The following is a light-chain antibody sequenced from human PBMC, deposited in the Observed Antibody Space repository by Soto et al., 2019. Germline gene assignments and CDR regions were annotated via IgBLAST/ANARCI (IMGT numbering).Light chain of an antibody. CDR3: QQYSTWPPGT. Sequence: EIVVTQSPATLSVSPGERATLSCRASQSVRSNLAWYQQKPGQAPRLLIYGASTRATGIPARFSGSGSGTEFTLTISSLQSEDFAVYYCQQYSTWPPGTFGQGTKVDIK. V-gene: IGKV3-15*01. CDR1: QSVRSN. J-gene: IGKJ1*01. CDR2: GAS.